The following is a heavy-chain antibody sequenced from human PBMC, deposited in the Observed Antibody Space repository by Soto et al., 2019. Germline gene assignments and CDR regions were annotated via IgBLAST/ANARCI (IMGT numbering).Heavy chain of an antibody. CDR2: ISHSGST. V-gene: IGHV4-30-2*01. CDR3: ARGGVGSEIPSWFDP. D-gene: IGHD3-10*01. Sequence: ASETLSLTCAVSGGSISRGGYSWSWIRQPPGKGLEWIGYISHSGSTYYNPSLKSRVTMSVDRSKNQFSLKLSSVTAADTAVYYSARGGVGSEIPSWFDPWGQGTLVTVSS. J-gene: IGHJ5*02. CDR1: GGSISRGGYS.